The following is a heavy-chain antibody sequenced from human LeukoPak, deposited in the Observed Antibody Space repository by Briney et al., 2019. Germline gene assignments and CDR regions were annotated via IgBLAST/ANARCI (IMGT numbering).Heavy chain of an antibody. D-gene: IGHD6-19*01. CDR3: AKASSDSSGWSYY. J-gene: IGHJ4*02. V-gene: IGHV3-23*01. CDR1: GFSFSTYS. Sequence: GGSLRLSCAASGFSFSTYSMNWVRQAPGKGLEWVSTIIGSGGRTYNADSVKGRFTISRDNSKNTLYLQMNSLRAEDTAVYYCAKASSDSSGWSYYWGQGTLVTVSS. CDR2: IIGSGGRT.